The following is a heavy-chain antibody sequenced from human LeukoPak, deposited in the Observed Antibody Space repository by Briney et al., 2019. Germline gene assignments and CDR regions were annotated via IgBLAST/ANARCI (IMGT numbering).Heavy chain of an antibody. J-gene: IGHJ5*02. D-gene: IGHD6-19*01. Sequence: ASVKVSCKASGYTFTGYYMHWVRQAPGQGLERMGWINPNSGGTNYAQKFQGRVTMTRDTSISTAYMELSRLRSDDTAVYYCARGRGSGHKENWFDPWGQGTLVTVSS. CDR2: INPNSGGT. CDR1: GYTFTGYY. CDR3: ARGRGSGHKENWFDP. V-gene: IGHV1-2*02.